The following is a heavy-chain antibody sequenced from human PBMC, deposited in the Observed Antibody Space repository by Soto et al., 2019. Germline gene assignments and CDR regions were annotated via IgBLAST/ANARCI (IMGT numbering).Heavy chain of an antibody. CDR2: ISGSGGST. CDR1: GFTFSSYA. D-gene: IGHD6-19*01. V-gene: IGHV3-23*01. J-gene: IGHJ4*02. Sequence: EVQLLESGGGLVQPGGSLRLSCAASGFTFSSYAMSWVRQAPGKGLEWVSAISGSGGSTYYADSVKGRFTISRDNSKNTLYLQMNSLRAEDTAVYYCAKGVSPTLYSSGWYQPSYWGQGTLVTVSS. CDR3: AKGVSPTLYSSGWYQPSY.